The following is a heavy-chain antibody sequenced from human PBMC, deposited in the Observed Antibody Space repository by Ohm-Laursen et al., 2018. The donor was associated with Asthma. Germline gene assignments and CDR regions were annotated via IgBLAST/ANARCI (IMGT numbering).Heavy chain of an antibody. Sequence: SLRLSCTASGFTFGDYAMSWFRQAPGKGLEWVGFIRSKAYGGTTEYAASVKGRFTISRDDSKSIAYLQMNSLKTEDTAVYYCTRIKYSSGWYGEAFDIWGQGTMVTVSS. CDR2: IRSKAYGGTT. CDR1: GFTFGDYA. J-gene: IGHJ3*02. D-gene: IGHD6-19*01. V-gene: IGHV3-49*03. CDR3: TRIKYSSGWYGEAFDI.